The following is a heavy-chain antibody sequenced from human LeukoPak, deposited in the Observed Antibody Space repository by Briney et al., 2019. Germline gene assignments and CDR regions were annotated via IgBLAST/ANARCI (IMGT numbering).Heavy chain of an antibody. V-gene: IGHV3-21*01. CDR2: ISSSSSYI. Sequence: GGSLRLSCAASGFIFSSYSMNWVRQAPGKGLEWVSSISSSSSYIHYADSLKGRFTISRDNAKNSLYLQMNGLRAEDTAVYYCARDGSSGKGDYWGQGTLVTVSS. CDR3: ARDGSSGKGDY. J-gene: IGHJ4*02. CDR1: GFIFSSYS. D-gene: IGHD3-22*01.